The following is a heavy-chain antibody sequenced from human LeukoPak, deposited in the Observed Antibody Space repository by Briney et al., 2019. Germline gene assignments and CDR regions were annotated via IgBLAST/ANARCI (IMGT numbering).Heavy chain of an antibody. J-gene: IGHJ6*03. Sequence: PSETLSLTCTVSGGSIRSSTHYWGWIRQPAAKGLEWIGSIYYGGTTYYNPSLKSRVTISVDTSKNQFSLKLSSVTAADTAVYYCARDRIVRGVIIGTEYYMDVWGKGTTVTISS. CDR2: IYYGGTT. D-gene: IGHD3-10*01. CDR1: GGSIRSSTHY. V-gene: IGHV4-39*07. CDR3: ARDRIVRGVIIGTEYYMDV.